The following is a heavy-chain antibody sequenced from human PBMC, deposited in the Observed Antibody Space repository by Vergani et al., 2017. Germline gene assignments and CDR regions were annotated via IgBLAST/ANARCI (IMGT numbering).Heavy chain of an antibody. V-gene: IGHV3-9*03. CDR1: GVTFDDYA. CDR2: ISWNSGSI. J-gene: IGHJ4*02. D-gene: IGHD1-26*01. CDR3: AASTGSYYYFDY. Sequence: EVQLVESGGGLVQPGRSLRLSCAASGVTFDDYAMHWVRQAPGKGLEWVSGISWNSGSIGYADSVKGRFTISRDNAKNSLYLQMNSLRAEDMALYYCAASTGSYYYFDYWGQGTLVTVSS.